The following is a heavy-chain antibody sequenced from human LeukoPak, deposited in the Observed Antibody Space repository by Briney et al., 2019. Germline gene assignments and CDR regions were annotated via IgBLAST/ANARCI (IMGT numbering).Heavy chain of an antibody. Sequence: PGGSLRLSCAASGFTFSNYGMHWVRQAPGKGLEWVSAISGSGGSTYYADSVKGRFTISRDNSKNTLYLQMNSLRAEDTAVYYCAKALYSGYDTSYYGMDVWGKGTTVTVSS. V-gene: IGHV3-23*01. D-gene: IGHD5-12*01. J-gene: IGHJ6*04. CDR3: AKALYSGYDTSYYGMDV. CDR1: GFTFSNYG. CDR2: ISGSGGST.